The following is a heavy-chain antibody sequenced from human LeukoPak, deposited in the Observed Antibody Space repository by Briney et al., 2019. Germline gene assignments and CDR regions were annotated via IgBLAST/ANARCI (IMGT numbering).Heavy chain of an antibody. CDR2: IHTGGRT. J-gene: IGHJ4*02. CDR3: ARARDFDY. Sequence: GGSLRLSCAVSGFSVSGNFMNWVRQAPGKGLEWVSVIHTGGRTYYTDSVKGRFVISRDSSKNMLYLQMNSLRVEGTAVYYCARARDFDYWGQGTLVTVSS. V-gene: IGHV3-66*01. CDR1: GFSVSGNF.